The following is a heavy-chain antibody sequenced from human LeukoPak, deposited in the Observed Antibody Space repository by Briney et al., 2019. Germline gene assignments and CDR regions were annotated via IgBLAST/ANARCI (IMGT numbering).Heavy chain of an antibody. D-gene: IGHD3-22*01. CDR3: ARANSPRSGYYRKIFDY. J-gene: IGHJ4*02. CDR2: IYSDNT. Sequence: GGSLRLSCTVSGFTVSSNSMSWVRQAPGKRLEWVSFIYSDNTHYSDSVKGRFTISRDNSKNTLYLQMNSLRAEDTAVYYCARANSPRSGYYRKIFDYWGQGTLVTVSS. V-gene: IGHV3-53*01. CDR1: GFTVSSNS.